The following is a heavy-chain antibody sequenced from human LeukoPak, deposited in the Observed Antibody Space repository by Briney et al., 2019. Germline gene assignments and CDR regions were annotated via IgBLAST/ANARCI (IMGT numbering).Heavy chain of an antibody. Sequence: ASVNVSCKASGYTFRSYEINWVRQAPGQGLGWVGWIHPNSGKTGYAQKFQGRVTMTRDTSTETAFIELSSLKFDDTATFYCARGHYGGNRYFDIWGQGTLVTVSS. CDR1: GYTFRSYE. CDR2: IHPNSGKT. J-gene: IGHJ4*02. D-gene: IGHD4-23*01. V-gene: IGHV1-8*01. CDR3: ARGHYGGNRYFDI.